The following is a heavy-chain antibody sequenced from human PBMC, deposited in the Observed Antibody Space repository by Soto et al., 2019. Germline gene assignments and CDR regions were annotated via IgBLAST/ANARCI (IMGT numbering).Heavy chain of an antibody. V-gene: IGHV4-59*01. D-gene: IGHD6-13*01. CDR1: GGSISSYY. Sequence: SETLSLTCTVSGGSISSYYWSWIRQPPGKGLEWIGYIYYSGSTNYNPSLKSRVTISVDTSKNQFSLKLSSVTAADTAVYYCARFYSSPWFAPWGQGTLVTVCS. CDR3: ARFYSSPWFAP. CDR2: IYYSGST. J-gene: IGHJ5*02.